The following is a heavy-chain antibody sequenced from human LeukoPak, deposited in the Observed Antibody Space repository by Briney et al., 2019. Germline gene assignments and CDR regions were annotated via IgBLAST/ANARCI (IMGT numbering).Heavy chain of an antibody. CDR2: IKKDGTEK. CDR3: ARAIDYGYPGGY. V-gene: IGHV3-7*01. Sequence: PGGSLRLSCVASGFTFSNFWMSWVRQAPGKGLEWVANIKKDGTEKYYVDSVKGRYTVSRDNAKNSLYLQMNSLRAEDTAVYDCARAIDYGYPGGYWGQGTLVTVSS. D-gene: IGHD4-17*01. J-gene: IGHJ4*02. CDR1: GFTFSNFW.